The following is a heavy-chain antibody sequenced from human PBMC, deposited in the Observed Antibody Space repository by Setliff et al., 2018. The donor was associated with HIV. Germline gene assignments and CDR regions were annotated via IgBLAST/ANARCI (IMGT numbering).Heavy chain of an antibody. Sequence: PGGSLRLSCAASGFYFAAYAMSWVRQAPGKGLEWVSGMNWNGDALGYADAVKGRFTISRDNAKNSLYLQMASLRAEDTAFYYCATLSGPVDHWGQGTLVTVSS. V-gene: IGHV3-20*04. CDR1: GFYFAAYA. CDR3: ATLSGPVDH. CDR2: MNWNGDAL. D-gene: IGHD3-3*01. J-gene: IGHJ4*02.